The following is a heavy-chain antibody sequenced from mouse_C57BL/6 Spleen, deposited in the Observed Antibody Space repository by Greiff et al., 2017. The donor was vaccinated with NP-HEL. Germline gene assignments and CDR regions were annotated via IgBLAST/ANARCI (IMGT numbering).Heavy chain of an antibody. Sequence: VQLKESGPELVKPGASVKISCKASGYSFTDYNMNWVKQSNGKSLEWIGVINPNYGTTSYNQKFKGKATLTVDQSSSTAYMPLNSLTSEDSAVYYCARRRWGGTTDYYAMDYWGQGTSVTVSS. D-gene: IGHD1-1*01. J-gene: IGHJ4*01. CDR2: INPNYGTT. V-gene: IGHV1-39*01. CDR1: GYSFTDYN. CDR3: ARRRWGGTTDYYAMDY.